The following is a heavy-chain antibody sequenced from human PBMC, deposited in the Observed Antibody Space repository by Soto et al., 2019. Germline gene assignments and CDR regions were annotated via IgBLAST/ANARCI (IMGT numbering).Heavy chain of an antibody. CDR1: GFTFSSYA. CDR2: ISYDGSNK. CDR3: ARGPSSLTRFDY. V-gene: IGHV3-30-3*01. D-gene: IGHD2-2*01. J-gene: IGHJ4*02. Sequence: VGSLRLSCAASGFTFSSYAMHWVRQAPGKGLEWVAVISYDGSNKYYADSVKGRFTISRDNSKNTLYLQMNSLRAEDTAVCYCARGPSSLTRFDYWGQGTLVTVSS.